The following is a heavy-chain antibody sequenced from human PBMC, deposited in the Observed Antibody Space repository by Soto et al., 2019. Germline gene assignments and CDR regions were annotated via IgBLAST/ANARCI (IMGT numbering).Heavy chain of an antibody. CDR2: INPSGGST. J-gene: IGHJ3*02. Sequence: QVQLVQSGAEVKKPGASVKVSCKASGYTFTSYYMHWVRQAPGQGLEWMGIINPSGGSTSYAQKFQGRVTMTRDTSTSTVYMELSSLRSEDTAVYYCARVIASNVLYDFWSGYPNDAFDIWGQGTMVTVSS. V-gene: IGHV1-46*01. CDR1: GYTFTSYY. CDR3: ARVIASNVLYDFWSGYPNDAFDI. D-gene: IGHD3-3*01.